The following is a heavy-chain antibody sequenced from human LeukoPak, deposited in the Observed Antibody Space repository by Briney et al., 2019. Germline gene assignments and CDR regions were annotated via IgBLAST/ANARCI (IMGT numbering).Heavy chain of an antibody. Sequence: PGGSLRLSCAASGFTFSSYSMNWVRQAPGKGLEWVSSISSGSSYIYYADSVKGRFTISRDNSKNTLYLQMNSLRAEDTAVYYCAKRYCSGGSCYPVNNWFDPWGQGTLVTVSS. CDR3: AKRYCSGGSCYPVNNWFDP. D-gene: IGHD2-15*01. V-gene: IGHV3-21*04. CDR1: GFTFSSYS. J-gene: IGHJ5*02. CDR2: ISSGSSYI.